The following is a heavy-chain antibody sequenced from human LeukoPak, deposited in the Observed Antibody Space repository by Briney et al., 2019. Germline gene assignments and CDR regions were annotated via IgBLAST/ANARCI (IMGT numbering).Heavy chain of an antibody. D-gene: IGHD6-13*01. Sequence: GGSLRLSCAASGFTFSDYYMSWIRQAPGKGLEWVSYISSSGSTIYYADSVKGRFTISRDNAKNSLYLQMNSLRAEDAAVYYCARDGRERGAAAGTGYFDYWGQGTLVTVSS. CDR3: ARDGRERGAAAGTGYFDY. CDR2: ISSSGSTI. J-gene: IGHJ4*02. CDR1: GFTFSDYY. V-gene: IGHV3-11*01.